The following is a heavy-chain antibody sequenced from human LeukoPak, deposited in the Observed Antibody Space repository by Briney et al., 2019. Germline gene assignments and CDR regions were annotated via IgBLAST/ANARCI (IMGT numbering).Heavy chain of an antibody. CDR3: ASLGPDPLWSSHIIFDY. V-gene: IGHV1-69*13. CDR1: GDTFSSYA. CDR2: IIPIFGTA. J-gene: IGHJ4*02. Sequence: SVKVSCKASGDTFSSYAISWVRQAPGQGLEWMGGIIPIFGTANYAQKFQGRVTITADESTSTAYMELSSLRSEDTAVYYCASLGPDPLWSSHIIFDYWGQGTLVTVSS. D-gene: IGHD3-3*01.